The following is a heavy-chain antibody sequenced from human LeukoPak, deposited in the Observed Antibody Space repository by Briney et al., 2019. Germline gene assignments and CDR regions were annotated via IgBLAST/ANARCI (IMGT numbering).Heavy chain of an antibody. V-gene: IGHV4-34*01. CDR3: ARGLSIVVVVAARWFDP. CDR1: GGSFSGYY. CDR2: INHSGST. J-gene: IGHJ5*02. Sequence: SETLSLTCAVYGGSFSGYYWSWIRQPPGKGLEWIGEINHSGSTNYNPSLKSRVTISVDTSKNQFSLKLSSVTAADTAVYYCARGLSIVVVVAARWFDPWGQGTLVTVSS. D-gene: IGHD2-15*01.